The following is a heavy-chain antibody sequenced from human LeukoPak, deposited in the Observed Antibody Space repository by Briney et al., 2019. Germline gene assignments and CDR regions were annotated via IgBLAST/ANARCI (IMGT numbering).Heavy chain of an antibody. Sequence: GGSLRLSCAASGFTFSSYSMNWVRQAPGKGLEWVSSISSSSSYIYYADSVKGRFTISRDNAKNSLYLQMNSLRPEDTAVYYCARDISGRVGSGWSDVYFDYWGQGTLVTVSS. CDR2: ISSSSSYI. CDR1: GFTFSSYS. D-gene: IGHD6-19*01. V-gene: IGHV3-21*01. J-gene: IGHJ4*02. CDR3: ARDISGRVGSGWSDVYFDY.